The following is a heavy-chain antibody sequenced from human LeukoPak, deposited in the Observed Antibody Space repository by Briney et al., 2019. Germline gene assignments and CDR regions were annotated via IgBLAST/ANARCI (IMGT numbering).Heavy chain of an antibody. CDR1: GYSISSGYY. D-gene: IGHD3-16*01. V-gene: IGHV4-38-2*01. J-gene: IGHJ4*02. Sequence: SETLSLTCAVSGYSISSGYYWSWIRKPAGKALEWIATIHHTGVTYYNPSLKSRATKSVDTSKNQFSLRLNSMTAAGTAVYYCARYTGSIWGFSFDYWGLGTLVTVSS. CDR3: ARYTGSIWGFSFDY. CDR2: IHHTGVT.